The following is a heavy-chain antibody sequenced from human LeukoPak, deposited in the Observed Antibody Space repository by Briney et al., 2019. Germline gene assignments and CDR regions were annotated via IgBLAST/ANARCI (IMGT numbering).Heavy chain of an antibody. V-gene: IGHV1-18*01. Sequence: ASVKVSCKASGGTFSSYAISWVRQAPGQGLEWMGWISPYSDNTNYAQNLQGRVTMTTDTSTSTAYMELRSLTSDDTAMYYCARGGPFSIAAARVYYFDYWGQGTLVTVSS. D-gene: IGHD6-13*01. CDR2: ISPYSDNT. J-gene: IGHJ4*02. CDR1: GGTFSSYA. CDR3: ARGGPFSIAAARVYYFDY.